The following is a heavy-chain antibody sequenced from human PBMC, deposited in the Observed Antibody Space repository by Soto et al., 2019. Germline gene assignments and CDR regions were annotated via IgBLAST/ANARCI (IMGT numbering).Heavy chain of an antibody. J-gene: IGHJ4*02. CDR2: IYWNDVK. CDR1: GFSLTTSGVG. CDR3: AHIAIYISPWFYSAQ. D-gene: IGHD3-3*02. Sequence: SGPTLVNPTQTLPLTCTFSGFSLTTSGVGVGWIRQPPGKALEWLALIYWNDVKRYSPSLKSSLTITKDTSKNQVVLTMTNMDPVDTAKYYCAHIAIYISPWFYSAQWGQGILVTVFS. V-gene: IGHV2-5*01.